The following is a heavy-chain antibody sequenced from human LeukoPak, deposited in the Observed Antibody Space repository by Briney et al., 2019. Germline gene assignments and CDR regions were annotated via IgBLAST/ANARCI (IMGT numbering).Heavy chain of an antibody. J-gene: IGHJ4*02. Sequence: GGSLRLSCAASGFTFSRYAIHWVRQAPGKGLECVSSINSNGGSTYYANSVKGRFTISRDNSKNTLYLQMGSLTAEDMAVYYCARDRSEVGTTSLGYWGQGTLVTVSS. CDR1: GFTFSRYA. V-gene: IGHV3-64*01. D-gene: IGHD2-21*02. CDR2: INSNGGST. CDR3: ARDRSEVGTTSLGY.